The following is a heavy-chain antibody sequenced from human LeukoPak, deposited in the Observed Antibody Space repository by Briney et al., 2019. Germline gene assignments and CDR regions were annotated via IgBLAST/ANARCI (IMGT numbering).Heavy chain of an antibody. J-gene: IGHJ4*02. CDR3: ARVVGAEGY. Sequence: SETLSLTCAVYGGSFSGYYWSWIRQPPGKGLEWIGEINHSGSTNYNPSLKSRVTISVDTSKNQFSLKLSSVTAADTAVYYRARVVGAEGYWGQGTLVTVSS. CDR2: INHSGST. D-gene: IGHD1-26*01. V-gene: IGHV4-34*01. CDR1: GGSFSGYY.